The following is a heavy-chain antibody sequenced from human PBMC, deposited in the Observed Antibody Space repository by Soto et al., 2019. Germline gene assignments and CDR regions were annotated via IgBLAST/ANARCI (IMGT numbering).Heavy chain of an antibody. Sequence: EEQLVETGGGLIQPGGSLRLSCAVSGFTVIRDYMNWVRQAPGKGLEWVSVIYSGGTTYHADSVKGRFTISRDNSGNTLFLRMNSLRAEDTAMYYCARATEWNAFDLWGKGTMVTVSS. J-gene: IGHJ3*01. CDR3: ARATEWNAFDL. CDR2: IYSGGTT. D-gene: IGHD3-3*01. CDR1: GFTVIRDY. V-gene: IGHV3-53*02.